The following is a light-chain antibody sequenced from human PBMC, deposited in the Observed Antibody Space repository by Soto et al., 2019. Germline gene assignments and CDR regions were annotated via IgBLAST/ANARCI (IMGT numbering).Light chain of an antibody. CDR3: TSYTSSSTRGV. CDR2: DVS. CDR1: SSDVGGYNY. J-gene: IGLJ2*01. Sequence: QSALTQPASVSGSPGQSITISCTGTSSDVGGYNYVSWYQQHPGKAPKLMIYDVSSRPSWVSNRFSGSKSGNTASLTISGLQAEDEADYYCTSYTSSSTRGVFGGGTKLTVL. V-gene: IGLV2-14*03.